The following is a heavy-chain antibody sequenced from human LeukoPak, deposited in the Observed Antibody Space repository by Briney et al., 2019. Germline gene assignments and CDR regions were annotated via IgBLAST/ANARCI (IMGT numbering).Heavy chain of an antibody. CDR2: IYHSGST. J-gene: IGHJ3*01. CDR1: GGSMPSTTDH. Sequence: SETLSLARAVSGGSMPSTTDHFGSIRQPPGKGLEWIGSIYHSGSTYYNPSLKSRVTISVDTSKNQFSLKLSSVTAADTAVYYCARHVGHYYDSSGYYSFDHWGQGTMVTVSS. CDR3: ARHVGHYYDSSGYYSFDH. V-gene: IGHV4-39*01. D-gene: IGHD3-22*01.